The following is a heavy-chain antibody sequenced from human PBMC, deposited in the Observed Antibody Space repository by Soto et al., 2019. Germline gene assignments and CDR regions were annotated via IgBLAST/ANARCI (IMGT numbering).Heavy chain of an antibody. CDR1: GHTFTGHH. D-gene: IGHD1-7*01. CDR3: ELEPTGTAGFDY. Sequence: QVQMVQSGAEVKKPGASVKVSCKASGHTFTGHHMHWVRQAPGQGLEWMGLIDLDIGDTKYAQKFQGRVTSTSDTSIITAYMELRGLRYDDTAVYYFELEPTGTAGFDYWGQGTLVNVSS. CDR2: IDLDIGDT. J-gene: IGHJ4*02. V-gene: IGHV1-2*02.